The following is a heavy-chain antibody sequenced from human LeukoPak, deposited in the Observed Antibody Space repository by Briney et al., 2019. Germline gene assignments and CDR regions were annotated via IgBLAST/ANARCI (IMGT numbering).Heavy chain of an antibody. CDR2: INHSGST. D-gene: IGHD2-2*02. V-gene: IGHV4-34*01. CDR3: ARGATRGYCSSTSCYRSYYFDY. Sequence: SETLSLTCAVYGGSFSGYYWSWIRQPPGKGLERIGEINHSGSTNYNPSLKSRVTISVDTSKNQFSLKLSSVTAADTAVHYCARGATRGYCSSTSCYRSYYFDYWGQGTLVTVSS. J-gene: IGHJ4*02. CDR1: GGSFSGYY.